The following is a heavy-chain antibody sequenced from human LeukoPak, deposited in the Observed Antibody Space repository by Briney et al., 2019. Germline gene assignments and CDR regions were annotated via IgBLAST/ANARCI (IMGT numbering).Heavy chain of an antibody. V-gene: IGHV4-59*01. J-gene: IGHJ4*02. CDR2: IYYSGST. Sequence: SETLSLTCTVSAGSIGSYYWSWIRQPPGKGLEWIGYIYYSGSTNYNPSLRSRVTISVDTSKNQFSLKLSSVTAADTAVYYCGRGRRYSSSWYVVDYWGQGTLVTVSS. D-gene: IGHD6-13*01. CDR3: GRGRRYSSSWYVVDY. CDR1: AGSIGSYY.